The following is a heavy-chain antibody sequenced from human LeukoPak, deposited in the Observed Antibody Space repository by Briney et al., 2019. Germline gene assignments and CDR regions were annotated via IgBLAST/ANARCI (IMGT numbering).Heavy chain of an antibody. CDR1: GGSISSDSYY. Sequence: SETLSLTCTVSGGSISSDSYYWGWIRQPPGKRLEWIGSLDYVGSTYYNPSRKSRVTISLDTSKNQFSLKLSSVTAADTAVYYCARRRRGDFDDSIDYWGQGTLVTVSS. CDR3: ARRRRGDFDDSIDY. J-gene: IGHJ4*02. D-gene: IGHD4-17*01. CDR2: LDYVGST. V-gene: IGHV4-39*07.